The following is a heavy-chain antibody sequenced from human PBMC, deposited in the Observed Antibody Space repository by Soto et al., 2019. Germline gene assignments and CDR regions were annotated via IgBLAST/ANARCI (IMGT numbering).Heavy chain of an antibody. J-gene: IGHJ4*02. V-gene: IGHV3-23*01. CDR3: AKARCTTSNCYVPDY. CDR1: GFSFSTYT. CDR2: ISGSGGSP. D-gene: IGHD2-8*01. Sequence: EVQLLESGGGLVQPGGSLRLSCAASGFSFSTYTMSWVRRAPGKGLEWVSAISGSGGSPSYADSVQGRFTISRDNPKKTLYLKMNSLRAEDTAVYYCAKARCTTSNCYVPDYWGQGTLVTVSS.